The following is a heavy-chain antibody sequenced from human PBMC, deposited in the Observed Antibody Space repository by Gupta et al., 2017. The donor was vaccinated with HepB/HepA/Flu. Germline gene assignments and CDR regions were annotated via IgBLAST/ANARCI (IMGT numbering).Heavy chain of an antibody. CDR2: IKSKTDGGTT. Sequence: EVQLVESGGGLIKPGGSLRLSCAASGFTFSNAWMRWVRQAPGQGLEWVGRIKSKTDGGTTDYAAPVKGRFTISRDDSKNTLYLQMNSLKTEDTAVYYCTTDVLGYCSSTSCPRSIYYYYMDVWGKGTPVNVSS. V-gene: IGHV3-15*01. CDR1: GFTFSNAW. D-gene: IGHD2-2*01. CDR3: TTDVLGYCSSTSCPRSIYYYYMDV. J-gene: IGHJ6*03.